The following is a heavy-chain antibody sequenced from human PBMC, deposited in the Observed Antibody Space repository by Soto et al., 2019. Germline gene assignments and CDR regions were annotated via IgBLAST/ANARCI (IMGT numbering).Heavy chain of an antibody. CDR3: VRAPREDTGYAYYFDY. V-gene: IGHV3-7*01. D-gene: IGHD2-8*02. CDR1: GFTFSSYG. J-gene: IGHJ4*02. Sequence: EVQLVESGGGLVQPGGSLRLSRAGSGFTFSSYGMSWVRQTPDKGLEWVAKIKQDGSATSYVDSVKGRFTISRDNARNSLSLQMDSLRAEDTAVYYCVRAPREDTGYAYYFDYWGQGTLVTVSS. CDR2: IKQDGSAT.